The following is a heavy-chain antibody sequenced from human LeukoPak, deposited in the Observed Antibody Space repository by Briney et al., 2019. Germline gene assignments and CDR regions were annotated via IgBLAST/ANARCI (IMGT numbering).Heavy chain of an antibody. CDR3: ARDTADCSGGSCYSAEYFQH. Sequence: ASVKVSCKASGYTFNSYGISWMRQAPGQGLEWMGRISAYNGNTNYAQKVQDRVTMTTDTSTATASMEIRNLTSDDTAVYFCARDTADCSGGSCYSAEYFQHWGQGTLVTVSS. CDR2: ISAYNGNT. J-gene: IGHJ1*01. CDR1: GYTFNSYG. D-gene: IGHD2-15*01. V-gene: IGHV1-18*01.